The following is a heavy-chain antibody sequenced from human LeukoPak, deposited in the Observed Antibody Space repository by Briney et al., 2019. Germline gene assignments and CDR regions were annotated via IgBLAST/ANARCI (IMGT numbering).Heavy chain of an antibody. J-gene: IGHJ4*02. Sequence: SETLSLTCAVYGGSFSGYYWSWIRQPPGKGLEWIGEINHSGSTNYNPSLKSRVTISVDTSKNQFSLKLSSVTTADTAVYYCASPIAAAGTSFDYWGQGTLVTVSS. CDR3: ASPIAAAGTSFDY. CDR1: GGSFSGYY. CDR2: INHSGST. V-gene: IGHV4-34*01. D-gene: IGHD6-13*01.